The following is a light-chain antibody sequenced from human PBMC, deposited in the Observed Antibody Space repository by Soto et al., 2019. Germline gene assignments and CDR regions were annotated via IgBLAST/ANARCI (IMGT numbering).Light chain of an antibody. CDR1: QSVSSN. CDR3: QQYNNWPLWT. J-gene: IGKJ1*01. V-gene: IGKV3-15*01. CDR2: GAS. Sequence: EIVMTQSPATLSVSPGERATLSCRASQSVSSNLAWYQQKPGQAPRLLIYGASTRATGTPARFSGSASGTEFTLTISSLQSEDFAVYYCQQYNNWPLWTVGQGTKVEIK.